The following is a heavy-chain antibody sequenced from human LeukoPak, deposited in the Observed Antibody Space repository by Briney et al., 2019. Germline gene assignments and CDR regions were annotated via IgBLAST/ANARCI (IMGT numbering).Heavy chain of an antibody. CDR1: GFTFSSYW. J-gene: IGHJ6*02. Sequence: PGGFLRLSCAASGFTFSSYWMNWARQAPGKGLEWVASINHNGNVNYYVDSVKGRFTTSRDNAKNSLYLRMSNLRAEDTAVYFCARGGGLDVWGQGATVTVSS. CDR3: ARGGGLDV. CDR2: INHNGNVN. V-gene: IGHV3-7*03. D-gene: IGHD3-16*01.